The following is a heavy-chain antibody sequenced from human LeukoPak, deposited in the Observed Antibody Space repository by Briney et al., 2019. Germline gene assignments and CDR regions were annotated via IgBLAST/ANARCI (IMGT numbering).Heavy chain of an antibody. Sequence: SETLSLTCTVSGGSMSSRSYYWGWIRQSPGKGLEWIGEIYHSGSTNYNPSLKSRVTISVDKSKNQFSLKLSSVTAADTAVYYCARVTTVNPGNPPYYAFDIWGQGTMVTVSS. J-gene: IGHJ3*02. CDR2: IYHSGST. CDR1: GGSMSSRSYY. V-gene: IGHV4-39*07. CDR3: ARVTTVNPGNPPYYAFDI. D-gene: IGHD4-17*01.